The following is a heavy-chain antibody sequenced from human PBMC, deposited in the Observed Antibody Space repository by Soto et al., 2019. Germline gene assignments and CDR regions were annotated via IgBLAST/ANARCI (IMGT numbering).Heavy chain of an antibody. V-gene: IGHV3-30-3*01. CDR3: ARDHYYDSSGYDYYYGMDV. Sequence: PGGSLRLSCAASGFTFSSYAMHWVRQAPGKGLEWVAVISYDGSNKYYADSVKGRFTISRDNSKNTLYLQMNSLRAEDTAVYYCARDHYYDSSGYDYYYGMDVWGQGTTVTVSS. D-gene: IGHD3-22*01. CDR2: ISYDGSNK. CDR1: GFTFSSYA. J-gene: IGHJ6*02.